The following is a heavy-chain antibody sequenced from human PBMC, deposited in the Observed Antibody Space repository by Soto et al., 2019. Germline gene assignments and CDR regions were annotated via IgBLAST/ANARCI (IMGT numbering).Heavy chain of an antibody. J-gene: IGHJ4*02. CDR2: ISPKSGVT. CDR3: ARPPGYISDWYYFDL. D-gene: IGHD3-9*01. V-gene: IGHV1-2*02. CDR1: GYSFINYY. Sequence: ASVKVSCKASGYSFINYYTHWVRRAPGQGFEWMGRISPKSGVTDYAQKFQGRVSLTWDTSLNTAYMELSSLMSEDTAVYYCARPPGYISDWYYFDLWGQGTQVTVSS.